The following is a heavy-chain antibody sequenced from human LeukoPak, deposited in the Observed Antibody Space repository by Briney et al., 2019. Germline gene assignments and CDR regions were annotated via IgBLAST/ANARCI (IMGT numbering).Heavy chain of an antibody. CDR3: AKVEYDTSPRQALDY. D-gene: IGHD6-6*01. CDR2: ISGNGGNT. Sequence: GGSLRLYCAASGFTFSSYAMSWVRQAQGKGLDWVSSISGNGGNTYYADSVKGRFTISRDNFKNTLYLQMNSLRAEDTATYYCAKVEYDTSPRQALDYWGQGTLVTVSS. CDR1: GFTFSSYA. V-gene: IGHV3-23*01. J-gene: IGHJ4*02.